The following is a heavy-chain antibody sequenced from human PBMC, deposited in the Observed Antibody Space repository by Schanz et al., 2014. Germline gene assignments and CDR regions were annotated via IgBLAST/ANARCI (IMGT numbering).Heavy chain of an antibody. V-gene: IGHV3-33*08. CDR1: GFTVSSNH. CDR3: ARAHGNNWYGKGLDY. CDR2: IWYDGSGK. D-gene: IGHD1-1*01. Sequence: VQLLESGGGLVQPGGFLRLSCAASGFTVSSNHMSWVRQAPGKGLEWVAVIWYDGSGKYYADSVKGRFTISRDNSKNTLYLQMNSLRADDTAVYFCARAHGNNWYGKGLDYWGQGTQVTVSS. J-gene: IGHJ4*02.